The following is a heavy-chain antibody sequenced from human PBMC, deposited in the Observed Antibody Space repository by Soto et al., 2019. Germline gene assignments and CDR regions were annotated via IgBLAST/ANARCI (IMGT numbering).Heavy chain of an antibody. CDR2: IYYSGST. V-gene: IGHV4-30-4*01. CDR1: GGSISRGDYY. CDR3: ARAPLCSGGSCYVFDY. Sequence: PSETLSLTCTVSGGSISRGDYYWSWIRQPPGKGLEWIGYIYYSGSTYYNPSLKSRVTISVDTSKNQFSLKLSSVTAADTAVYYCARAPLCSGGSCYVFDYWGQGTLVTVSS. J-gene: IGHJ4*02. D-gene: IGHD2-15*01.